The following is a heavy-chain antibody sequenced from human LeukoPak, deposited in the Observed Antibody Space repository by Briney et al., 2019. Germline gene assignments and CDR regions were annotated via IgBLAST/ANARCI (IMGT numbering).Heavy chain of an antibody. CDR1: GGSISSGNYY. J-gene: IGHJ4*02. CDR2: IYHSGST. V-gene: IGHV4-39*07. D-gene: IGHD3-22*01. CDR3: ARVAGGWRKTYYYDSSGRSLYFDY. Sequence: PSQTLSLTCTVSGGSISSGNYYWSWIRQPPGKGLEWIGSIYHSGSTYYNPSLKSRVTISVDTSKNQFSLKLSSVTAADTAVYYCARVAGGWRKTYYYDSSGRSLYFDYWGQGTLVTVSS.